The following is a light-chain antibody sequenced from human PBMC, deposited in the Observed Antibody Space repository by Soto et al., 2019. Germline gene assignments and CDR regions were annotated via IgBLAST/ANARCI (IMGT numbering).Light chain of an antibody. CDR2: EGS. CDR3: CSYAGSSPVV. J-gene: IGLJ2*01. Sequence: QSVLTQPASVSGSPGQSITISCTRTSSDVGSYNLVSWYQQHPGKAPKLMIYEGSKRPSGVSNRFSGSKSGNTASLTISGLQAEDEADYYCCSYAGSSPVVFGGGTKLTVL. CDR1: SSDVGSYNL. V-gene: IGLV2-23*01.